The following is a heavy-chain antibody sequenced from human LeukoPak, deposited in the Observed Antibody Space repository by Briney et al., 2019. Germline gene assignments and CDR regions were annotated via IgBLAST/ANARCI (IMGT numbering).Heavy chain of an antibody. CDR2: ISGSGGST. V-gene: IGHV3-23*01. CDR3: AKAKTVPAIVDRVRYFDV. D-gene: IGHD3-16*02. J-gene: IGHJ4*02. CDR1: GFTFSSYA. Sequence: RAGGSLRLSCAASGFTFSSYAISWVRQAPGKGLEWVSAISGSGGSTYYADSVKGRFTISRDNSKSTLYLQMNSLRAEDTATFFCAKAKTVPAIVDRVRYFDVWGQGTPVTVSS.